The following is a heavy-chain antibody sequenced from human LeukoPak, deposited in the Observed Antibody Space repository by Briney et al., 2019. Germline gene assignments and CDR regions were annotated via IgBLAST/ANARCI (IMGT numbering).Heavy chain of an antibody. CDR2: INHSGST. V-gene: IGHV4-34*01. Sequence: SETLSLTCAVYGGSFSGYYWSWIRQPPGKGLEWIGEINHSGSTNYNPSLKSRVTISVDTSKNQFSLKLSSVTAADTAVYYCARFYGDYLRYYYYGMDVWGQGTTVTVSS. D-gene: IGHD4-17*01. CDR3: ARFYGDYLRYYYYGMDV. J-gene: IGHJ6*02. CDR1: GGSFSGYY.